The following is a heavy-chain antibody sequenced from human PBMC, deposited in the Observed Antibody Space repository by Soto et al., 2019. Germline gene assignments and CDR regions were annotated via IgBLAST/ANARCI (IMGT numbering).Heavy chain of an antibody. CDR2: ISYDGSNK. CDR1: GFTFSSYG. J-gene: IGHJ5*02. Sequence: PGGSLRLSCAASGFTFSSYGMHWVRQAPGKGLEWVAVISYDGSNKYYADSVKGRFTISRDNSKNTLYLQMNSLRAEDTAVYYCAKAGSAAGTYLLNWFDPWGQGTLVTVSS. CDR3: AKAGSAAGTYLLNWFDP. V-gene: IGHV3-30*18. D-gene: IGHD6-13*01.